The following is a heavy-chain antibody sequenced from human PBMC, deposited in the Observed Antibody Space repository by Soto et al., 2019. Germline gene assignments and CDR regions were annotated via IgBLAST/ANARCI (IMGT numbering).Heavy chain of an antibody. Sequence: GGSLRLSCAVSGITVSSYYMSWVRQAAGKGLEWVSVIYAGTITYYADSVKGRFTISRDNSKNTLYLQMNSLRVEDTAVYYCAKDIVRYTYGACDYWGQGALVTVSS. CDR2: IYAGTIT. D-gene: IGHD5-18*01. CDR1: GITVSSYY. CDR3: AKDIVRYTYGACDY. J-gene: IGHJ4*02. V-gene: IGHV3-53*05.